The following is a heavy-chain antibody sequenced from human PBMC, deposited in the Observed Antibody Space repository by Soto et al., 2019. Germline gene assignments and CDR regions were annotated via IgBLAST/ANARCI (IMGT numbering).Heavy chain of an antibody. D-gene: IGHD6-6*01. Sequence: GGSLRLSCAASGFTFSSYSMNWVRQAPGKGLEWVSYISSSSSTIYYADSVKGRFTISRDNAKNSLYLQMNSLRAEDTAVYYCARMSSIAAQEFDYWGQGTLVTVSS. J-gene: IGHJ4*02. CDR1: GFTFSSYS. V-gene: IGHV3-48*01. CDR3: ARMSSIAAQEFDY. CDR2: ISSSSSTI.